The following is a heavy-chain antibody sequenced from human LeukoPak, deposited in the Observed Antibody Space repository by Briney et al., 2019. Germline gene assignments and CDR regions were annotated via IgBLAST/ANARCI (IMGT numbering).Heavy chain of an antibody. CDR3: ARGDSSSWYYASYYYYYGMDV. V-gene: IGHV3-30*04. CDR2: ISYDGGNK. CDR1: GFTFSSYA. J-gene: IGHJ6*02. D-gene: IGHD6-13*01. Sequence: GGSLRLSCAASGFTFSSYAMHWVRQAPGKGLEWVAVISYDGGNKYYADSVKGRFTISRDNSKNTLYLQMDSLRAEDTAVYYCARGDSSSWYYASYYYYYGMDVWGQGTTVTVSS.